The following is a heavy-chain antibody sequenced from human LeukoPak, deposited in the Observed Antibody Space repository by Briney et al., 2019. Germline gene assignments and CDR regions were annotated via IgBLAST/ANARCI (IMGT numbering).Heavy chain of an antibody. CDR1: GYTFTSYG. CDR3: AKDSNIYGDYGWFDP. CDR2: ISAYNGNT. Sequence: ASVKVSCKASGYTFTSYGISWVRQAPGQGLEWMGWISAYNGNTNYAQKLQGRVTMTTDTSTSTAYMELRSLRSDDTAVYYCAKDSNIYGDYGWFDPWGQGTPVTVSS. V-gene: IGHV1-18*01. J-gene: IGHJ5*02. D-gene: IGHD4-17*01.